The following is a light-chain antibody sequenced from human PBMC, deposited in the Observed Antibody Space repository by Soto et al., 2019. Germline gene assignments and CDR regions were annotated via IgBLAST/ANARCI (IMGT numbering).Light chain of an antibody. CDR3: QQYNNWLMLS. CDR2: GAS. J-gene: IGKJ4*01. CDR1: QGVSRK. Sequence: DIVMTQSPATLSVAPGERVTFSCRASQGVSRKLAWYQHKPGQAPRLLIYGASTRATGIPARFSGSGSGTEFTLTISSLQSEDFAIYYCQQYNNWLMLSFGGGTKVDIK. V-gene: IGKV3-15*01.